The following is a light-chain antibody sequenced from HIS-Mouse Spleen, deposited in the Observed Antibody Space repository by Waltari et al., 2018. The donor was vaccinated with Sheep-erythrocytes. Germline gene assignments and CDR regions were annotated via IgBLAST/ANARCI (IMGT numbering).Light chain of an antibody. CDR2: DVS. Sequence: QSALTQPASVSGSPGQSITIPCTGTSSDVGGQNYVPRYQHHPGNAPKRMIYDVSNRPSGVSNRFSGSKSGNTASLTISGLQAEDEADYYCSSYTSSSTSWVFGGGTKLTVL. V-gene: IGLV2-14*03. CDR3: SSYTSSSTSWV. CDR1: SSDVGGQNY. J-gene: IGLJ3*02.